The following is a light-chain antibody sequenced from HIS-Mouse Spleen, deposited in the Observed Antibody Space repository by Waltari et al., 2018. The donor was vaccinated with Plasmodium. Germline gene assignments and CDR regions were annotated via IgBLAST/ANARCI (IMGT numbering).Light chain of an antibody. CDR1: SSDVGGYNY. Sequence: QSALTQPRSVSGSPGQSVTISCTGTSSDVGGYNYVSWYQQHPGKAPKLMIYEVSKRPSGVPDRFSGSKSGNTASLTISGLQAEDEADYYCCSYAGSFVFGGGTKLTVL. CDR3: CSYAGSFV. V-gene: IGLV2-11*01. J-gene: IGLJ2*01. CDR2: EVS.